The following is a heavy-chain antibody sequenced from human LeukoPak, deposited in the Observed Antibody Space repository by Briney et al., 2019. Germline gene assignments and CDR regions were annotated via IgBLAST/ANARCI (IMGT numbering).Heavy chain of an antibody. CDR2: ISYDGSNK. J-gene: IGHJ4*02. CDR1: GFTFSGFW. V-gene: IGHV3-30*18. D-gene: IGHD2-15*01. Sequence: GGSLRLSCAVSGFTFSGFWMSWSRQAPGKGLEWVAVISYDGSNKYYADSVKGRFTISRDNSKNTLYLQMNSLRAEDTAVYYCAKDCAGSSCYSSELDYWGQGTLVTVSS. CDR3: AKDCAGSSCYSSELDY.